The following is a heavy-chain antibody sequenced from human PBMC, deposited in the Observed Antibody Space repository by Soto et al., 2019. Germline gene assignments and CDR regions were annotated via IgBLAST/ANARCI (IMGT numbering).Heavy chain of an antibody. Sequence: SETLSLTCTVSGGSISSSSYYWGWIRQPPGKGLEWIGSIYYSGSTYYNPSLKSRVTISVDTSKNQFSLKLSSVTAADTAVYYCARSDIVLVPAAMDYYYYGMDVWGQGTTVTVAS. D-gene: IGHD2-2*01. CDR3: ARSDIVLVPAAMDYYYYGMDV. V-gene: IGHV4-39*01. CDR2: IYYSGST. CDR1: GGSISSSSYY. J-gene: IGHJ6*02.